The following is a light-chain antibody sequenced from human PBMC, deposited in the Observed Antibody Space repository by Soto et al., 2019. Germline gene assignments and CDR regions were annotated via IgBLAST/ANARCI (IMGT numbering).Light chain of an antibody. V-gene: IGKV3-20*01. Sequence: EIVMTQSPATLSVSPGDRATLSCRASESVTSSLAWYQQKPGQAPRLLIYGASNRATGIPDRFSGSGSGTDFTLTISRLEPEDFAVYYCQQYGRSPRTFGQGTKVDIK. CDR2: GAS. CDR1: ESVTSS. J-gene: IGKJ1*01. CDR3: QQYGRSPRT.